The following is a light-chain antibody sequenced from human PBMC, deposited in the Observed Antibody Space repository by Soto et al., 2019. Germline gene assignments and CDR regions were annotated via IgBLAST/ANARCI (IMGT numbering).Light chain of an antibody. CDR3: AAWDDSPSGVV. CDR1: SSNIGTNY. CDR2: RNY. V-gene: IGLV1-47*01. Sequence: QSVLTQPPSASGTPGQRVTISCSGSSSNIGTNYVYWYQQLPGTAPKLLVYRNYQRPSGVPDRFSGSKSGTSASLAISGLRSEDEVAYYCAAWDDSPSGVVFGGGTKLTVL. J-gene: IGLJ2*01.